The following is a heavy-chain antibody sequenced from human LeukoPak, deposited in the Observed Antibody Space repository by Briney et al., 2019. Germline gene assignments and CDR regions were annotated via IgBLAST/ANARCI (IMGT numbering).Heavy chain of an antibody. D-gene: IGHD3/OR15-3a*01. J-gene: IGHJ4*02. Sequence: PGGSLRLSCAASGFTFSDYYMTWIRQAPGRGLEWISYINGSSSDTKYADSVKGRFTISRDNAKNSLYLLMNSLRAEDTAVYYCARDPSRGLYYFDHWGQGTLVTVSS. CDR3: ARDPSRGLYYFDH. CDR2: INGSSSDT. CDR1: GFTFSDYY. V-gene: IGHV3-11*05.